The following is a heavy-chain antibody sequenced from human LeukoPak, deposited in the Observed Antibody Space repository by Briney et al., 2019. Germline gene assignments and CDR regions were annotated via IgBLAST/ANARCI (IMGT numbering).Heavy chain of an antibody. V-gene: IGHV3-20*04. CDR1: RFTFDDYG. CDR3: ARGIYDYVWGSYRFDY. D-gene: IGHD3-16*02. CDR2: INWNGGST. J-gene: IGHJ4*02. Sequence: GGSLRLSCAASRFTFDDYGMSWVRQAPGKGLEWVSGINWNGGSTGYADSVKGRFTISRDNAKNSLYLQMNSLRAEDTALYYCARGIYDYVWGSYRFDYWGQGTLVTVSS.